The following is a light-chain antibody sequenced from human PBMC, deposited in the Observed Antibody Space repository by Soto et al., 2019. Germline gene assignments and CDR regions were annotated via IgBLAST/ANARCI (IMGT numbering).Light chain of an antibody. CDR3: QQYNTWLWT. V-gene: IGKV3-15*01. J-gene: IGKJ1*01. CDR1: QSINAH. CDR2: GAS. Sequence: EVVMTQSPATLSVSPGERVTLSCRASQSINAHLAWYQQKPGQAPRLLIHGASTRATGIPARFSGSGFGTELILTISSLQYEDFAVYYCQQYNTWLWTFGQGTKVEIQ.